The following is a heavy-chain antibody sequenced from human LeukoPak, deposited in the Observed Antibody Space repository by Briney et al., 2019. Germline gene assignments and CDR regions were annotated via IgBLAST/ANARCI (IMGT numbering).Heavy chain of an antibody. CDR3: AKIAAVGRDWFGP. CDR2: ITGSGGSL. V-gene: IGHV3-9*01. J-gene: IGHJ5*02. CDR1: GFTFGGYA. Sequence: GGSLRLSCAASGFTFGGYAMNWVRQAPGKGLEWVSAITGSGGSLCYADSVKGRFTISRDNAKNSLYLQMNNLRAEDSAFYYCAKIAAVGRDWFGPWGQVTLVTVS. D-gene: IGHD2-15*01.